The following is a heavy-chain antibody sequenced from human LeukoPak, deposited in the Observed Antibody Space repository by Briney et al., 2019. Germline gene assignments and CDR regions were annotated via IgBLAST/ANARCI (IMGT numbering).Heavy chain of an antibody. CDR1: GFTFSSYE. D-gene: IGHD4-17*01. CDR3: ARGGYTVTTYRVY. V-gene: IGHV3-48*03. CDR2: ISSSGSTI. J-gene: IGHJ4*02. Sequence: PGGSLRLSCAASGFTFSSYEMNWVRQAPGKGLEWVSYISSSGSTIYYADSVKGRFTISRDNAKNSLYLQMNSLRAEDTAAYYCARGGYTVTTYRVYWGQGTLVTVSS.